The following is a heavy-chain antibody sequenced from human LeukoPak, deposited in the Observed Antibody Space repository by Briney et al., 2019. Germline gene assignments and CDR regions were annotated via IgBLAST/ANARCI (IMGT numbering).Heavy chain of an antibody. J-gene: IGHJ3*02. D-gene: IGHD5-18*01. CDR2: IIPILGIA. CDR3: ASMVDTAMVTSAFDI. Sequence: ASVEVSCKASGYTFTSYGISWVRQAPGQGLEWMGRIIPILGIANYAQKFQGRVTITADKSTSTAYMELSSLRSEDTAVYYCASMVDTAMVTSAFDIWGQGTMVTVSS. CDR1: GYTFTSYG. V-gene: IGHV1-69*04.